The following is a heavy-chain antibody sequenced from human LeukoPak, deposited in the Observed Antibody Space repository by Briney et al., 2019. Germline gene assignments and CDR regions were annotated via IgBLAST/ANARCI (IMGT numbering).Heavy chain of an antibody. CDR3: AKDINLGEVMCAFDI. V-gene: IGHV3-23*01. CDR2: ISGSGGST. J-gene: IGHJ3*02. CDR1: GFTFSSYA. D-gene: IGHD3-3*01. Sequence: GGSPRPSCPASGFTFSSYAMSWVRQAPGKGLEWVSAISGSGGSTYYADSVKGRFTISRDNSKNTLYLQMNSLRAEDTAVYYCAKDINLGEVMCAFDIWGQGTMVTVSS.